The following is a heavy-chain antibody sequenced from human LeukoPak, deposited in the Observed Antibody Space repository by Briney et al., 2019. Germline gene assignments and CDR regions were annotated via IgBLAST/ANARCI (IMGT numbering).Heavy chain of an antibody. J-gene: IGHJ2*01. CDR3: ARVYYSNSYDYWYFDL. CDR1: GGSFSGYY. Sequence: PSETLSLTCAVYGGSFSGYYWSWIRQPPGKGLEWIGEINHSGSTNYNPSLKSRVTISVDTSKNQFSLKLTSVTAADTAVYYCARVYYSNSYDYWYFDLWGRGTLVTVSS. V-gene: IGHV4-34*01. D-gene: IGHD6-13*01. CDR2: INHSGST.